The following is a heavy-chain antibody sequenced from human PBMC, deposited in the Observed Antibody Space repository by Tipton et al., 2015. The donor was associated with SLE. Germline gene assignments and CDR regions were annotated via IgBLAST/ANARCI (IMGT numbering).Heavy chain of an antibody. J-gene: IGHJ4*02. CDR3: ATTYDTFPAYFDY. V-gene: IGHV4-59*08. CDR2: IYYSGST. CDR1: GGSISSYY. Sequence: TLSLTCTVSGGSISSYYWSWIRQPPGKGLEWIGYIYYSGSTNYNPSLKSRVTISVDTSKNQFSLKLSSVTAADTAVYYCATTYDTFPAYFDYWGQGTLVTVSS. D-gene: IGHD3-22*01.